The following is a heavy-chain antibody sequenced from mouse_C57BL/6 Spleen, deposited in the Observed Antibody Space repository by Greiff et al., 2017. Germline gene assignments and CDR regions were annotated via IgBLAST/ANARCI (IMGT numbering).Heavy chain of an antibody. V-gene: IGHV1-62-2*01. D-gene: IGHD1-1*01. CDR1: GYTFTEYT. Sequence: QVHVKQSGAELVKPGASVKLSCKASGYTFTEYTIHWVKQRSGQGLEWIGWFYPGSGSIKYNEKFKDKATLTADKSSSTVYMELSRLTSEDSAVYFCARHPYYYGSSLWYFDVWGTGTTVTVSS. CDR2: FYPGSGSI. CDR3: ARHPYYYGSSLWYFDV. J-gene: IGHJ1*03.